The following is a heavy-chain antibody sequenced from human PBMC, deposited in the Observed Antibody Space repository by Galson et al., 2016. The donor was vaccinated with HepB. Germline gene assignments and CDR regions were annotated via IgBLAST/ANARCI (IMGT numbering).Heavy chain of an antibody. CDR3: ANLRGFGELLYNNRGHRSTGYYFDH. D-gene: IGHD3-10*01. V-gene: IGHV1-69*05. J-gene: IGHJ4*02. CDR2: IMPIFGTT. Sequence: SVKVSCKASGGAFSSHAISWVRQAPGQGLVWMGSIMPIFGTTTYADSVKGRFTVSRDNSKDTLFLYMKSLRVEDTAMYYCANLRGFGELLYNNRGHRSTGYYFDHWGRGTPVTVSS. CDR1: GGAFSSHA.